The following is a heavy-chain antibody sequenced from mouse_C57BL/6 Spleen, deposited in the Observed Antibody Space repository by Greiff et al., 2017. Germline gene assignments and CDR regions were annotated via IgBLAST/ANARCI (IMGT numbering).Heavy chain of an antibody. Sequence: QVQLKQPGAELVMPGASVKLSCKASGYTFTSYWMHWVKQRPGQGLEWIGEIDPSDSYTNYNQKFKGKSTLTVDKSSSPAYMQLSSLTSEDSAVYYCARRGNWAFDYWGQGTTLTVSS. J-gene: IGHJ2*01. D-gene: IGHD4-1*01. CDR3: ARRGNWAFDY. V-gene: IGHV1-69*01. CDR2: IDPSDSYT. CDR1: GYTFTSYW.